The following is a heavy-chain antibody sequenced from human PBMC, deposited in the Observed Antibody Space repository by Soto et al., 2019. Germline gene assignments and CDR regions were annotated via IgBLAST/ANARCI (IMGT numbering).Heavy chain of an antibody. CDR1: GGSISSYY. J-gene: IGHJ3*02. CDR3: AKRYSGYHDEFDI. Sequence: PSETLSLTCTVSGGSISSYYWSWIRQPPGKGLEWITYIYYSGSTNYNPSLKSRVTISVDTSKNQFSLKLSSVTAADTAVYYCAKRYSGYHDEFDIWGQGTTVTVSS. D-gene: IGHD5-12*01. CDR2: IYYSGST. V-gene: IGHV4-59*08.